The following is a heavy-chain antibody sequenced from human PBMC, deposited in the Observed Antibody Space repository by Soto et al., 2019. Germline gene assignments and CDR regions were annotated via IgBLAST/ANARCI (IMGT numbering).Heavy chain of an antibody. J-gene: IGHJ2*01. Sequence: QVQLVQSGAEVRKPGASVKVSCKASGYTFTNYAMHWVRQAPGQRLEWMGWINAGNGNTKYSQKFQGRVTITRDTSASTAYMELSSLRSEGTAVYYCARGMDYWYFDLWGRGTLVTVSS. V-gene: IGHV1-3*01. CDR1: GYTFTNYA. CDR2: INAGNGNT. D-gene: IGHD2-2*03. CDR3: ARGMDYWYFDL.